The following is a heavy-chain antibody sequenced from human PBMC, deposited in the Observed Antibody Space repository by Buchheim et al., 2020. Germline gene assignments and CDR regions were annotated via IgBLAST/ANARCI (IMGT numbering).Heavy chain of an antibody. CDR2: ISYDGSNK. CDR1: GFTFSSYA. D-gene: IGHD6-13*01. V-gene: IGHV3-30-3*01. CDR3: ARDSSPIAAAGTTSLSY. J-gene: IGHJ4*02. Sequence: QVQLVESGGGVVQPGRSLRLSCAASGFTFSSYAMHWVRQAPGKGLERVAVISYDGSNKYYADSVKGRFTISRDNSQNTLYLQMNSLRAEDTAMYYCARDSSPIAAAGTTSLSYWGQGTL.